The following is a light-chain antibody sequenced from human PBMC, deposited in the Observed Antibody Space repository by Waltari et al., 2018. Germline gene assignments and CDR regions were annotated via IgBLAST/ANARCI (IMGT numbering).Light chain of an antibody. CDR1: QSVSSTY. V-gene: IGKV3-20*01. J-gene: IGKJ4*01. CDR2: GSS. CDR3: QQYVSSPVT. Sequence: EIVLTQSPGTLSLSPGARATLSSRVSQSVSSTYLAWYQQKAGQAPRLLIYGSSTRATGNPDRVSGSGSGTEFTLTISRLEPEDFAVYYCQQYVSSPVTFGGGTKVEIK.